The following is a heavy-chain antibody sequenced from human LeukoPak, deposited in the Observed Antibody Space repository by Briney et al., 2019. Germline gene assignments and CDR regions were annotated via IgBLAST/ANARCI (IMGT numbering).Heavy chain of an antibody. CDR2: IYSGGST. CDR3: AVEPRGYSYGDYYFDY. V-gene: IGHV3-66*01. D-gene: IGHD5-18*01. J-gene: IGHJ4*02. Sequence: GGSLRLSCAASGFTFSNAWMSWVRQAPGKGLEWVSVIYSGGSTYYADSVKGRFTISRDNSKNTVYLQMNSLRAEDTAVYYCAVEPRGYSYGDYYFDYWGQGTLVTVSS. CDR1: GFTFSNAW.